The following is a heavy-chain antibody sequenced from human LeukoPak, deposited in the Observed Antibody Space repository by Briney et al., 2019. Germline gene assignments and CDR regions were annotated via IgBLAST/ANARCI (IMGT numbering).Heavy chain of an antibody. CDR3: ARPDVDTAMAIDY. J-gene: IGHJ4*02. CDR2: ISSSGSTI. V-gene: IGHV3-48*03. CDR1: GFTFSSYE. Sequence: PGGSLRLSCAASGFTFSSYEMNWVRQVPGKGLEWVSYISSSGSTIYYADSVKGRFTISRDNAKNSLYLQMNSLRAEDTAVYYCARPDVDTAMAIDYWGQGTLVTVSS. D-gene: IGHD5-18*01.